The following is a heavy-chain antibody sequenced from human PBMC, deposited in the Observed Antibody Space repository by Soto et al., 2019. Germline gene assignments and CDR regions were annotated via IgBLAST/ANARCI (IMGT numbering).Heavy chain of an antibody. Sequence: ASVKVSCKASGYTFTDYYVHRVRQAPGQGLEWMGWIDHYSGGTNYAQKFQGRVAMTRDTSISTAYMELSSLTSDDTAVYYCAREGGDGFDYWGQGTLVTVSS. J-gene: IGHJ4*02. CDR1: GYTFTDYY. D-gene: IGHD2-21*02. V-gene: IGHV1-2*02. CDR3: AREGGDGFDY. CDR2: IDHYSGGT.